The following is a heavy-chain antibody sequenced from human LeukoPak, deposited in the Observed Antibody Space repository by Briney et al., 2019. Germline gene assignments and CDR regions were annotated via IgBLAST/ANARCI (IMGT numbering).Heavy chain of an antibody. Sequence: SQTLSLTCTVSGGSISSGSYYWSWIRRPAGKGLEWIGRIYTSGSTNYNPSLKSRVTISVDTSKNQFSLKLSSVTAADTAVYYCARAGYRYTVLFDYWGQGTLVTVSS. D-gene: IGHD3-16*02. CDR2: IYTSGST. J-gene: IGHJ4*02. CDR3: ARAGYRYTVLFDY. CDR1: GGSISSGSYY. V-gene: IGHV4-61*02.